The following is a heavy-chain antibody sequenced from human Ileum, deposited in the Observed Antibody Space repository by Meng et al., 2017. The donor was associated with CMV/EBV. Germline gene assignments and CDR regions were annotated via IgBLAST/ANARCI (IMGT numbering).Heavy chain of an antibody. CDR3: AEVQSHSTDWYGAFDV. CDR2: INHRGSA. Sequence: SETLSLTCAFYGGSFNGYYWSWIRQPPGKGLEWIGEINHRGSAKYNPSLKSRVTISVDMSKNQLSLKLNSVTAADSAVYYCAEVQSHSTDWYGAFDVWGQGTMVTVSS. D-gene: IGHD6-13*01. J-gene: IGHJ3*01. CDR1: GGSFNGYY. V-gene: IGHV4-34*01.